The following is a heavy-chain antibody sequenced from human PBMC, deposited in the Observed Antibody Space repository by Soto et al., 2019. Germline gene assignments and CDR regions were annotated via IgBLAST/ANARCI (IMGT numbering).Heavy chain of an antibody. CDR1: GFTFSSYA. J-gene: IGHJ4*02. V-gene: IGHV3-23*01. CDR2: ISGSGGST. CDR3: AKDISVAIYLAAAGTSLDY. D-gene: IGHD6-13*01. Sequence: GGSLRLSCAASGFTFSSYAMSWVRQAPGKGLEWVSAISGSGGSTYYADSVKGRFTISRDNSKNTLYLQMNSLRAEDTAVYYCAKDISVAIYLAAAGTSLDYWGQGTLVTVSS.